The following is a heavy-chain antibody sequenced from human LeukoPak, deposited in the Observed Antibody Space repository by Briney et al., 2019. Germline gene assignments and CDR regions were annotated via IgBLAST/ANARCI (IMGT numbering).Heavy chain of an antibody. V-gene: IGHV3-21*01. Sequence: GGSLRLSCAAFGFTFDSYSMTWVRQAPGKGLEWISSITTRSDYTYYTDSVEGRFTISRDDAKNSLFLRMNSLRVEDTAIYYCARGGTGSENDYWGQGILVTVSS. CDR3: ARGGTGSENDY. CDR1: GFTFDSYS. J-gene: IGHJ4*02. CDR2: ITTRSDYT. D-gene: IGHD3-9*01.